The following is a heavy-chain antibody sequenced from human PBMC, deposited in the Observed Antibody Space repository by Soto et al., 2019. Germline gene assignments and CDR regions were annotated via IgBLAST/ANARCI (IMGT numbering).Heavy chain of an antibody. CDR1: GGSFSGSY. Sequence: PSETLSLTCAVYGGSFSGSYWSWIRQPPGKGLEWIGEINHSGSTNYNPSLKSRVTISIDMSKNQFSLKLSSVTAADTAVYYCARGRCSRWDGYYYYYYGMDVWGQGTTVTVSS. CDR3: ARGRCSRWDGYYYYYYGMDV. J-gene: IGHJ6*02. D-gene: IGHD1-26*01. CDR2: INHSGST. V-gene: IGHV4-34*01.